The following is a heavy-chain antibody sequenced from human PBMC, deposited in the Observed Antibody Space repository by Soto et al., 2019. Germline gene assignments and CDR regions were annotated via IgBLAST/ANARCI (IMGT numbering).Heavy chain of an antibody. Sequence: PGGSLRLSCLASGFTFSSYALNCVRQAPVSRMEWVSSISGSGFKKYYADSVKGRFTISRDNSKSTVYLELNNLSAEDTAVYHCAKNQGVELVPLATVDWFDPWGQGSVVTVSS. J-gene: IGHJ5*02. D-gene: IGHD1-26*01. V-gene: IGHV3-23*01. CDR2: ISGSGFKK. CDR3: AKNQGVELVPLATVDWFDP. CDR1: GFTFSSYA.